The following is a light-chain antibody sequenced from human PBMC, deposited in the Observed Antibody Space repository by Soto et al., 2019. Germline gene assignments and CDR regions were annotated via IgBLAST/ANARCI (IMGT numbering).Light chain of an antibody. CDR2: EDS. CDR1: SSDVGSYNL. V-gene: IGLV2-8*01. J-gene: IGLJ2*01. CDR3: ISYAAGNNYLV. Sequence: QSALTQPASVSGSPGQSLTISCTGTSSDVGSYNLVSWYQHHPGKAPKFIIYEDSKRPSGVPDRFSGSKSGNTASLTVSGLQAEDEADYYCISYAAGNNYLVFGGGTQLTVL.